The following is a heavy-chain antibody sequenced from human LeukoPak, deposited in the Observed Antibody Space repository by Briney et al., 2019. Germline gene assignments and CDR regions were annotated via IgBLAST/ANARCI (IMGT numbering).Heavy chain of an antibody. CDR2: INHSGST. CDR1: GGSFSGYY. CDR3: ARGAPGIAVAGTPYYYYYYMDV. J-gene: IGHJ6*03. Sequence: SETLSLTCAVYGGSFSGYYWRWIRQPPGKGLEWIGEINHSGSTNYNPSLKSRVTISVDTSKNQFSLKLSSVTAADTAVYYCARGAPGIAVAGTPYYYYYYMDVWGKGTTVTVSS. V-gene: IGHV4-34*01. D-gene: IGHD6-19*01.